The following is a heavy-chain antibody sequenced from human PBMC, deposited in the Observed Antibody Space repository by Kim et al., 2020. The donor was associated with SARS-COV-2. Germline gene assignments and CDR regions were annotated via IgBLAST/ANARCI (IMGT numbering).Heavy chain of an antibody. D-gene: IGHD3-3*01. Sequence: ASVKVSCKTSGYTFTGYYIHWVRQAPGQSLEWMGRINSKSGDADYAQKFQDRVTMTRDTSISTAYMDVNRLTSDDTAVYYCARVGEDDFWRGYFVPFDFWGQGTLVTVSS. CDR1: GYTFTGYY. J-gene: IGHJ4*02. CDR2: INSKSGDA. V-gene: IGHV1-2*06. CDR3: ARVGEDDFWRGYFVPFDF.